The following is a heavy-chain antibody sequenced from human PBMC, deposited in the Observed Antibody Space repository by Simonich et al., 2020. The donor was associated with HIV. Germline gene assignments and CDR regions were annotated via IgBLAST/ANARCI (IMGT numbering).Heavy chain of an antibody. Sequence: EVQLVESGGGLVKPGGSLRLSCAASGLTYTNAWMGGVRQAPGKGLEWLGLIKSTSDGGTTYYDAPVKGRFTISRDDSKNTLYLQMNSLKTEVTAVYYCTTDDYSYYFLYLGQGTLVTVSS. J-gene: IGHJ4*02. CDR1: GLTYTNAW. D-gene: IGHD2-15*01. V-gene: IGHV3-15*01. CDR3: TTDDYSYYFLY. CDR2: IKSTSDGGTT.